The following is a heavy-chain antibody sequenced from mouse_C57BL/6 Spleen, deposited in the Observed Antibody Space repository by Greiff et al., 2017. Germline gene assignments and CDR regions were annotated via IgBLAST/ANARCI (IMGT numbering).Heavy chain of an antibody. J-gene: IGHJ3*01. V-gene: IGHV5-17*01. CDR3: ATPYDYEGTWFAY. CDR1: GFTFSDYG. CDR2: ISSGSSTI. D-gene: IGHD2-4*01. Sequence: EVHLVESGGGLVKPGASLKLSCAASGFTFSDYGMHWVRQAPEKGLEWVAYISSGSSTIYYADTVKGRFTLSRDNATNTLFLQMTSLRSEDTAMYYCATPYDYEGTWFAYWGQGTLVTVSA.